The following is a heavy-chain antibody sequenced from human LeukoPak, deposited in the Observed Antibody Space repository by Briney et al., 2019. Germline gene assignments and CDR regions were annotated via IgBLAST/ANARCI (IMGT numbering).Heavy chain of an antibody. J-gene: IGHJ3*02. CDR1: GGTFSSYA. CDR2: IIPIFGTA. V-gene: IGHV1-69*13. CDR3: ARPSDYYESSGYYLAGAFDI. D-gene: IGHD3-22*01. Sequence: ASVKVSCKASGGTFSSYAISWGRQAPGQGLEWMGGIIPIFGTANYAQKFQGTVTITADQSTSTAYIELSSLRSEDTAVYYCARPSDYYESSGYYLAGAFDIWGQGTMVTVSS.